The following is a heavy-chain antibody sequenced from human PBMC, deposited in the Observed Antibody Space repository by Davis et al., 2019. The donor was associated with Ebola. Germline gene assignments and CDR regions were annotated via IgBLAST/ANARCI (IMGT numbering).Heavy chain of an antibody. V-gene: IGHV1-69*04. D-gene: IGHD3-10*01. J-gene: IGHJ6*02. CDR1: GCTFSSYA. CDR2: IIPILGIA. Sequence: SVKVSCKASGCTFSSYAISWVRQAPAQGLEWLGRIIPILGIANYAQKFQGRVTITADKSTSTAYMELSSLRSEDTAVYYCARWGSGRPNYYYYGMDVWGQGTTVTVSS. CDR3: ARWGSGRPNYYYYGMDV.